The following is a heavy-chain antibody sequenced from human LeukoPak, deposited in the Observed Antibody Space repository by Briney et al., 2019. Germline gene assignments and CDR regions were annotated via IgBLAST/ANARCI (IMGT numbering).Heavy chain of an antibody. CDR3: ATVAPAVTDHCTNGVCHPTRFDY. Sequence: ASVKVSCKVSGYTLTELSMHWVRQAPGKGLEWMGGFDPEDGETIYAQKFQGRVTMTEDTSTDTAYMELSSLRSEDTAVYYCATVAPAVTDHCTNGVCHPTRFDYWGQGTLVTVSS. J-gene: IGHJ4*02. D-gene: IGHD2-8*01. CDR1: GYTLTELS. V-gene: IGHV1-24*01. CDR2: FDPEDGET.